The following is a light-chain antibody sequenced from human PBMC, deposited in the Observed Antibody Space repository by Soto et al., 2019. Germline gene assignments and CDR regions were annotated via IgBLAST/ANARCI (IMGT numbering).Light chain of an antibody. J-gene: IGKJ1*01. CDR2: DVS. CDR1: QSVSNSY. Sequence: EIVLTQSPGTLSLSPGERATLSCRSSQSVSNSYLAWYQQKPGQALRLLIYDVSSRATGIPDRFSGSGSGTDFTLTISRLESEDFAVYYCQQYGISPTFGQGTKVEIK. V-gene: IGKV3-20*01. CDR3: QQYGISPT.